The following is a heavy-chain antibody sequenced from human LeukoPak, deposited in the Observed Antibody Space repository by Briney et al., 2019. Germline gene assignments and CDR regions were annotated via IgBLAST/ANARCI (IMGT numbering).Heavy chain of an antibody. D-gene: IGHD2-2*01. CDR2: ISAYNGNT. V-gene: IGHV1-18*01. CDR3: ATDTYCSSTSCPGY. J-gene: IGHJ4*02. CDR1: GYTFTSYG. Sequence: ASVKVSCKASGYTFTSYGISWVRQAPGQGLEWMGWISAYNGNTNYAQKLQGRVTMTTDTSTSTAYMELRSLRSEDTAVYYCATDTYCSSTSCPGYWGQGTLVTVSS.